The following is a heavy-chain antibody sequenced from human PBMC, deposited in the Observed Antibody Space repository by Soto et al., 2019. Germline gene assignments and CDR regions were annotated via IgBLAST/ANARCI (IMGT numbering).Heavy chain of an antibody. J-gene: IGHJ4*02. CDR1: GFTFSSYA. CDR2: ISYDGSNK. CDR3: ARDLDWFSGRIFDY. Sequence: GGSLRLSCAASGFTFSSYAMHWVRQAPGKGLEWVAVISYDGSNKYYADSVKGRFTISRDNSKNTLYLQMNSLRAEDTAVYYCARDLDWFSGRIFDYWGQGTLVTVSS. D-gene: IGHD3-3*01. V-gene: IGHV3-30-3*01.